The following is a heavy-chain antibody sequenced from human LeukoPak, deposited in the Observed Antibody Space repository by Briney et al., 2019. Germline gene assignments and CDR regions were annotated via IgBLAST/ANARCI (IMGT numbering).Heavy chain of an antibody. CDR3: VKGPLTVMPYFHH. J-gene: IGHJ4*01. V-gene: IGHV3-23*01. Sequence: GGSLRLSCAASGFLLSSYGMTWVRQAPGEGLEWVSFITGSRGTTYYADSVKGRFSISRDNSKNTLFLEMNSLRVEDTAVYYCVKGPLTVMPYFHHWGRGTLVTVSS. CDR1: GFLLSSYG. D-gene: IGHD4-17*01. CDR2: ITGSRGTT.